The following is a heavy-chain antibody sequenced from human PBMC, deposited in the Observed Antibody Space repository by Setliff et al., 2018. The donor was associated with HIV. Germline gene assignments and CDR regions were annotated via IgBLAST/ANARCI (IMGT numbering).Heavy chain of an antibody. Sequence: KPSETLSLTCTVSHYSINSEYYWGWFRQPPGKGLEYIGSIYQSGSTYCSPSLKSRVSMSIDTSKDQFSLRLKSLTASDTAVYHCARLDTIMLYSDCWGQGTLVTVSS. V-gene: IGHV4-38-2*02. CDR2: IYQSGST. CDR1: HYSINSEYY. D-gene: IGHD3-16*01. J-gene: IGHJ4*02. CDR3: ARLDTIMLYSDC.